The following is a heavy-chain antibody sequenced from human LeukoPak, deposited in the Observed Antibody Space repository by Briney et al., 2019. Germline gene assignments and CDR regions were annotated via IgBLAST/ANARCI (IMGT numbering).Heavy chain of an antibody. CDR2: INPNSGGT. D-gene: IGHD3-16*01. CDR1: GYTFTAYY. CDR3: AREGGVSNWCDP. V-gene: IGHV1-2*02. J-gene: IGHJ5*02. Sequence: ASVKVSCKASGYTFTAYYIHWVRQAPGQGLEWMGWINPNSGGTNYAQKFQGRVTMTTDTSISTAYMELSRLRSDDTAVYYCAREGGVSNWCDPWGQGTLVTVSS.